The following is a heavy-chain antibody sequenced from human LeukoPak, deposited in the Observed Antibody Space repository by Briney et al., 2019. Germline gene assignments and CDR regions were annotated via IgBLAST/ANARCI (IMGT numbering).Heavy chain of an antibody. Sequence: GASVKVSCKASGYTFTSYSMHWVRQAPGQGLDWMGIINPSGGSTNYAQKLQGRVTMTTDTSTSTAYMELRSLRSDDTAVYYCARGGLVRSASLDYWGQGTLVTVSS. CDR2: INPSGGST. D-gene: IGHD1-26*01. V-gene: IGHV1-46*01. J-gene: IGHJ4*02. CDR3: ARGGLVRSASLDY. CDR1: GYTFTSYS.